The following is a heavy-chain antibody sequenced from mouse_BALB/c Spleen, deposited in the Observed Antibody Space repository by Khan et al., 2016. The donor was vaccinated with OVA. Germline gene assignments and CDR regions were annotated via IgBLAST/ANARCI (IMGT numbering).Heavy chain of an antibody. CDR2: INTNPGEP. V-gene: IGHV9-3*02. CDR1: GYIFTNYG. CDR3: ARWYYMYGAWCAY. Sequence: QIQLVQSGPELKKPGETVKISCKASGYIFTNYGMNWVKQAPGQGLKWMGWINTNPGEPTFAEEFKELFAFSLEISANTAYLQINSLKTEDTSTCFCARWYYMYGAWCAYWGQGTLVTVSA. J-gene: IGHJ3*01. D-gene: IGHD2-14*01.